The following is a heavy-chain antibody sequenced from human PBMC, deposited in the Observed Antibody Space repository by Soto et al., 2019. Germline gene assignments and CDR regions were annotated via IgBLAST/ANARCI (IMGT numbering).Heavy chain of an antibody. Sequence: SETLSLTCTVSGASVSNYYWNWVRQPPGKGLEWIGYIHYTGDSKYNPSLKSRVTMSVDTSKNQFSLKMTSVTAADTAVYYCARWGHPAVTAYDIWGQGAMVTVSS. CDR2: IHYTGDS. V-gene: IGHV4-59*02. CDR3: ARWGHPAVTAYDI. D-gene: IGHD2-21*01. J-gene: IGHJ3*02. CDR1: GASVSNYY.